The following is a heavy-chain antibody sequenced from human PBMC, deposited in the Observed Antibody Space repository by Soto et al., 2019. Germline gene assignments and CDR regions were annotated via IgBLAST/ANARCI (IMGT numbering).Heavy chain of an antibody. J-gene: IGHJ4*02. CDR3: ARTSLLGFGES. CDR1: GFSLSNARMG. V-gene: IGHV2-26*01. D-gene: IGHD3-10*01. CDR2: IFSNDEK. Sequence: QVTLKESGPVLVKPTETLTLTCTVYGFSLSNARMGVSWIRQPPGKALEWLAHIFSNDEKSYSTSLKSRLTXPXDPSKSQVVLTLTNMDPVDTATYDCARTSLLGFGESWSQGALVTVSS.